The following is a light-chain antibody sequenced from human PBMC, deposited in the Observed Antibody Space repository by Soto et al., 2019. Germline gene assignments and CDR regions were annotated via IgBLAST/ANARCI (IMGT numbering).Light chain of an antibody. CDR2: DAS. CDR1: QSISSW. V-gene: IGKV1-5*01. CDR3: QQYSSYSRT. Sequence: DIQMTQSPSTLSASVGDRVTITCRASQSISSWLAWYQQKPGKAPNLLIYDASSLESGVPSRFSGSGPGTEFTLTISSLQPDDYATYYCQQYSSYSRTFGQGTKVDI. J-gene: IGKJ1*01.